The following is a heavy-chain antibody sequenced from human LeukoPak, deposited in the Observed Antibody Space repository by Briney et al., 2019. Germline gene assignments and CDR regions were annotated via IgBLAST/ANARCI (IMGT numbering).Heavy chain of an antibody. D-gene: IGHD3-10*01. CDR2: IYYSGTT. CDR1: GGSISSISYY. V-gene: IGHV4-39*07. CDR3: ARDREVRGVMGAPPDY. J-gene: IGHJ4*02. Sequence: PSETLSLTCTVSGGSISSISYYWGCIRQPPGKGLEWIGRIYYSGTTYYNPSIKSRVTISVDTSKNQFYLKLSSVTAADTAVYYCARDREVRGVMGAPPDYWGQGTLVSVSS.